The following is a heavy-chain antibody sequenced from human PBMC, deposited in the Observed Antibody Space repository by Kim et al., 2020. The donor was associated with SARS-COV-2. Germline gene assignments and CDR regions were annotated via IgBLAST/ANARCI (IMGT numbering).Heavy chain of an antibody. CDR2: ISWDGGST. CDR3: AKDMEDMITFGGVIVMGFDY. Sequence: GGSLRLSCAASGFTFDDYTMHWVRQAPGKGLEWVSLISWDGGSTYYADSVKGRFTISRDNSKNSLYLQMNSLRTEDTALYYCAKDMEDMITFGGVIVMGFDYWGQGTLVTVSS. CDR1: GFTFDDYT. J-gene: IGHJ4*02. D-gene: IGHD3-16*02. V-gene: IGHV3-43*01.